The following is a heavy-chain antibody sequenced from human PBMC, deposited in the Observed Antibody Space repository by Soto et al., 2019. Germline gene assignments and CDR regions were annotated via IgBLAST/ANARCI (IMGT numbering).Heavy chain of an antibody. V-gene: IGHV1-8*01. CDR3: ARGAGIAAAGLDWFDP. CDR2: MNPNSGNT. D-gene: IGHD6-13*01. CDR1: GYTFTSYD. Sequence: ASVKVSCKASGYTFTSYDINWVLQATGQGLEWMGWMNPNSGNTGYAQKFQGRVTMTRNTSISTAYMELSSLRSEDTAVYYCARGAGIAAAGLDWFDPWGQGTLVTVSS. J-gene: IGHJ5*02.